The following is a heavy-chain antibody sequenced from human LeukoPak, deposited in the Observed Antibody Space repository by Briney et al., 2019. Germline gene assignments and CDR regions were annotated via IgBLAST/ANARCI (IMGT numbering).Heavy chain of an antibody. Sequence: ASVKVSCKASGYTFTDYYLHWVRQAPGQGLEWMGRINPNSGGTNHAQKFQGRVTMTRDTSISTAYMELTSLRSDDTAVYYCARVAATMTAVPGYDAFNIWGQGTMVTVSS. CDR1: GYTFTDYY. V-gene: IGHV1-2*06. J-gene: IGHJ3*02. D-gene: IGHD3-22*01. CDR3: ARVAATMTAVPGYDAFNI. CDR2: INPNSGGT.